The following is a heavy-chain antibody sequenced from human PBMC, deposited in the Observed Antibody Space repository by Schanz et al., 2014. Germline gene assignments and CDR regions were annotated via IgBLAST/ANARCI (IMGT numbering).Heavy chain of an antibody. CDR3: ARLDPYCRSGTCSRAFDF. Sequence: EVHLLESGGGLVPPGGSLRLSCAASGFNFSDYAMCWVRQAPGKGLEWVSGFDAHDGRAYYADSVKGRFTISRDSSKNTLFLQMNSLRTEDTAVYYCARLDPYCRSGTCSRAFDFWGQGTLVTVSS. CDR1: GFNFSDYA. J-gene: IGHJ4*02. V-gene: IGHV3-23*01. CDR2: FDAHDGRA. D-gene: IGHD2-15*01.